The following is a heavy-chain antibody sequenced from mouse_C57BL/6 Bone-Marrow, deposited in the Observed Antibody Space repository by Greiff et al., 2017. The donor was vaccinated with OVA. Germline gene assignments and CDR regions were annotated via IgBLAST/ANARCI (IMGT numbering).Heavy chain of an antibody. CDR2: IFPRSGNT. CDR3: ANEAVDY. Sequence: QVHLQQSGAELARPGASVKLSCTASGYTFTSSGISWVKQRTGQGLVCIGEIFPRSGNTYYNEKIKGKATLTVDKSSSTAYMELRSLTSEDSAVYFCANEAVDYWGQGTTLTVSS. D-gene: IGHD3-2*02. V-gene: IGHV1-81*01. J-gene: IGHJ2*01. CDR1: GYTFTSSG.